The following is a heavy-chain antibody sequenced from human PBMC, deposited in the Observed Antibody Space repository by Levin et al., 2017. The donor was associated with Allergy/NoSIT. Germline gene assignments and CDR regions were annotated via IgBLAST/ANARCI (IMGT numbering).Heavy chain of an antibody. CDR3: ARRVSSAWYYFDY. D-gene: IGHD6-19*01. CDR1: GYSFTSYW. Sequence: KCGESLKISCKGSGYSFTSYWIGWVRQMPGKGLEWMGIIYPGDSDTTYSPSFQGQVTISADNSISTAYLRWSSLKASDTAMYYCARRVSSAWYYFDYWGQGTLVTVSS. CDR2: IYPGDSDT. J-gene: IGHJ4*02. V-gene: IGHV5-51*01.